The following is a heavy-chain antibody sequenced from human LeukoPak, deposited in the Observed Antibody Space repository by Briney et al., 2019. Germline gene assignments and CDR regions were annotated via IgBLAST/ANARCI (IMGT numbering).Heavy chain of an antibody. D-gene: IGHD6-13*01. CDR2: IYYSGST. Sequence: SETLSLTCTVSGGSISSYYWSWIRQPPGKGLEWIGYIYYSGSTNYNPSLKSRVTISVDTSKNQFSLKLSSVTAADTAVYYCARGASSSWYWRTTGPFDYWGQGTLVTVSS. CDR3: ARGASSSWYWRTTGPFDY. CDR1: GGSISSYY. V-gene: IGHV4-59*12. J-gene: IGHJ4*02.